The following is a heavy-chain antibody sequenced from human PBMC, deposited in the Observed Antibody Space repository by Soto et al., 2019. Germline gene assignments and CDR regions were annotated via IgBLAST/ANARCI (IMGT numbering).Heavy chain of an antibody. J-gene: IGHJ6*02. V-gene: IGHV3-23*01. CDR2: ISGSGGST. Sequence: GGSLRLSCAASGFTFSSYAMSWVRQAPGKGLEWVSAISGSGGSTYYADSVKGRFTISRDNSKNTLYLQMNSLRAEDTAVCYCAKVPLPDYYYYGMDVWGQGTTVTVSS. CDR1: GFTFSSYA. CDR3: AKVPLPDYYYYGMDV.